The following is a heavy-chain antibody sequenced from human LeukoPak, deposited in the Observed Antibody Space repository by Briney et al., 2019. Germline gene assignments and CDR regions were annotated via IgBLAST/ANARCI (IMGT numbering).Heavy chain of an antibody. CDR2: INHSGST. J-gene: IGHJ3*02. D-gene: IGHD2-15*01. Sequence: PSETLSLTCAVYGGSFGGYYWSWIRQPPGKGLEWIGEINHSGSTNYNPSLKSRVTISVDTSKNQFSLKLSSVTAADTAVYYCARGYCSGGSCYDAFDIWGQGTMVTVSS. CDR3: ARGYCSGGSCYDAFDI. V-gene: IGHV4-34*01. CDR1: GGSFGGYY.